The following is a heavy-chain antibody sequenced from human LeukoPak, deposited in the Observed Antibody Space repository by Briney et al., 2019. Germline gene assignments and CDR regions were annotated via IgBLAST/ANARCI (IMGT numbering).Heavy chain of an antibody. D-gene: IGHD6-13*01. Sequence: GASVKVSCKASGYTFTSYYMHWVRQAPGQGLECMGIINPSGGSTSYAQKFQGRVTMTRDTSTSTVYVELSSLRSEDTAVYYCARAGGVAANYMDVWGKGTTVTISS. CDR2: INPSGGST. CDR1: GYTFTSYY. V-gene: IGHV1-46*01. J-gene: IGHJ6*03. CDR3: ARAGGVAANYMDV.